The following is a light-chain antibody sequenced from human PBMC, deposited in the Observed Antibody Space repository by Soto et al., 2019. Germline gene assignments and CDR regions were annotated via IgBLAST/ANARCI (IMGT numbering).Light chain of an antibody. J-gene: IGLJ1*01. CDR1: GSDVGDYNS. CDR2: DVT. V-gene: IGLV2-14*03. CDR3: TSYTRSSAPNYV. Sequence: QSALTQPASVSESPGQSITISCTGTGSDVGDYNSVSWYQQHPGKAPKLMIYDVTNRPSGISNRFSGSKSGNTASLTISGLQAEDEADYYCTSYTRSSAPNYVFGTGTKLTVL.